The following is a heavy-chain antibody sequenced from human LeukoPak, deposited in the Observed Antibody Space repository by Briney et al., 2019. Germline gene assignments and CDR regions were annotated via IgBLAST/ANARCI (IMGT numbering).Heavy chain of an antibody. CDR3: ARRRTTGTTRGAFDY. CDR2: IIPIFGTA. J-gene: IGHJ4*02. Sequence: GASVKVSCKASGGTFSSYAISGVRQAPGQGLEWMGGIIPIFGTANYAQKFQGRVTITADESTSTAYMELSSLRSEDTAVYYCARRRTTGTTRGAFDYWGQGTLVTVSS. D-gene: IGHD1-1*01. CDR1: GGTFSSYA. V-gene: IGHV1-69*01.